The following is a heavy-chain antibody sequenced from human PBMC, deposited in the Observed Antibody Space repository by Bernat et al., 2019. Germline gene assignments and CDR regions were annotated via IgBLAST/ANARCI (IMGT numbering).Heavy chain of an antibody. CDR1: GITFSSYV. J-gene: IGHJ5*02. D-gene: IGHD6-19*01. V-gene: IGHV3-23*01. CDR2: IRGSGDNT. CDR3: AKCVTGWPNWFDP. Sequence: EVQLLESGGGLVQPGGSLRLSCVASGITFSSYVMSWVRQAPGKGLEWVSTIRGSGDNTYYADSVKGRFPISRDNSKSTLYLQMNSLRAEDTAIYYCAKCVTGWPNWFDPWGQGTLVTVSS.